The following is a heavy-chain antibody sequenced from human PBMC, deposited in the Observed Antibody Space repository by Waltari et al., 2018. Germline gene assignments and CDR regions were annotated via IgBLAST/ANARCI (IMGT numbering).Heavy chain of an antibody. CDR1: GFTFSSHT. D-gene: IGHD6-19*01. Sequence: EVQLVESGGGLVKPGGSLRLSCAASGFTFSSHTLHWVVQAPGKGLEWVSSISSSSSYIYYADSVKGRFTISRDNAKNSLYLQMNSLRAEDTAVYYCARGIAVADSFDYWGQGTLVTVSS. CDR2: ISSSSSYI. CDR3: ARGIAVADSFDY. V-gene: IGHV3-21*01. J-gene: IGHJ4*02.